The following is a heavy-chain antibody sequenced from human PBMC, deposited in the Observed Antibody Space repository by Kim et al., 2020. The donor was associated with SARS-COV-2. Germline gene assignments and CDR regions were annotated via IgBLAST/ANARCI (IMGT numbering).Heavy chain of an antibody. J-gene: IGHJ4*02. CDR1: GFTFSSYY. CDR3: AGEAMGNIRGADYY. Sequence: GGSLRLSCAASGFTFSSYYMSWVRQAPGKGLEWVSAIYSSGSTNYAASFKGRFTISSDNSKNTLYPQLNTLRAEDTAVYYCAGEAMGNIRGADYYCGE. V-gene: IGHV3-53*01. D-gene: IGHD3-16*01. CDR2: IYSSGST.